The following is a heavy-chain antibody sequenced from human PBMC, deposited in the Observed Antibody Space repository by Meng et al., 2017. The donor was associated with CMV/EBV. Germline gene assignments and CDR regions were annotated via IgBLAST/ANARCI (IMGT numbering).Heavy chain of an antibody. CDR2: INHSGST. J-gene: IGHJ4*02. D-gene: IGHD2-15*01. CDR1: GGSFSGHY. V-gene: IGHV4-34*01. CDR3: ASSLTYPDY. Sequence: QLQQWGAGLLKPSETLSLTCAVYGGSFSGHYWSWIRQPPGKGLEWIGEINHSGSTNYNPSLKSRVTISVDTSKNQFSLKLSSVTAADTAVYYCASSLTYPDYWGQGTLVTVSS.